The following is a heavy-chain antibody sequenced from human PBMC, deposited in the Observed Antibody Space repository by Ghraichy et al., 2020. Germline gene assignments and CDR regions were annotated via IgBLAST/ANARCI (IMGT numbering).Heavy chain of an antibody. D-gene: IGHD2/OR15-2a*01. CDR2: INHSGST. V-gene: IGHV4-34*01. J-gene: IGHJ2*01. Sequence: SETLSLTCAVYGGSFSGYYWSWIRQPPGKGLEWIGEINHSGSTNYNPSLKSRVTISVDTSKTHFSLMLSSVTAADTAVYYCAGSFAVIRYFNLWGRGTLVTVSS. CDR1: GGSFSGYY. CDR3: AGSFAVIRYFNL.